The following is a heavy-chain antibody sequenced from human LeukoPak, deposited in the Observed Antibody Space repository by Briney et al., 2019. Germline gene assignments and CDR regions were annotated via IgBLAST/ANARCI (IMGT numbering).Heavy chain of an antibody. CDR3: AGSKWGSYYFDY. CDR2: IYCSGST. Sequence: SETLSLTCTVSGGSLSSHYWSWIRQPPGKGLEWIGYIYCSGSTNYNPSLKSRVTISVDTSKTQFSLKLSSVTAADTAVYYCAGSKWGSYYFDYWGQGTLVTVSS. D-gene: IGHD7-27*01. V-gene: IGHV4-59*11. J-gene: IGHJ4*02. CDR1: GGSLSSHY.